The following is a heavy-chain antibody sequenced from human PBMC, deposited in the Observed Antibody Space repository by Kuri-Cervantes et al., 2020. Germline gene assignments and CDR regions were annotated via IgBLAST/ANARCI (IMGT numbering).Heavy chain of an antibody. CDR1: GYTFISYG. CDR3: ARTMVRGVIYSMYY. D-gene: IGHD3-10*01. Sequence: ASVKVSCKASGYTFISYGISWVRQAPGQGLEWMGWINPNSGGTNYAQKFQGWVTMTRDTSISTAYMELSRLRSDDTAVYYCARTMVRGVIYSMYYWGQGTLVTVSS. CDR2: INPNSGGT. V-gene: IGHV1-2*04. J-gene: IGHJ4*02.